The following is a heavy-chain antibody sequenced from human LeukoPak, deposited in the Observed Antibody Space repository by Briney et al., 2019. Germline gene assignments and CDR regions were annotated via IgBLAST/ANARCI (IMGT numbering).Heavy chain of an antibody. D-gene: IGHD4-17*01. CDR1: GFTFDDCA. CDR3: ATSRSTVTTSFDY. J-gene: IGHJ4*02. Sequence: GGSLRLSCAASGFTFDDCAMHWVRQAPGKGLEWVSGISWNSGSIGYADSVKGRFTISRDNAKNSLYLQMNSLRSEDTAVYYCATSRSTVTTSFDYWGQGTLVTVSS. V-gene: IGHV3-9*01. CDR2: ISWNSGSI.